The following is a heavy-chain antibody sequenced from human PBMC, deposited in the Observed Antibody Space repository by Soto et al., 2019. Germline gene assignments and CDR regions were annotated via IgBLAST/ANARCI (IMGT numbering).Heavy chain of an antibody. J-gene: IGHJ4*02. D-gene: IGHD4-4*01. CDR1: GGSISSGDYY. CDR3: ARKGVYSKGFDY. V-gene: IGHV4-30-4*01. Sequence: PSETLCLTCTVSGGSISSGDYYWSWIRQPPGKGLEWIGYIYYSGSTFYNPSLKNRVTISVDKSKNQFSLKLISVTAADTAVYYCARKGVYSKGFDYWGRGSLVTVSS. CDR2: IYYSGST.